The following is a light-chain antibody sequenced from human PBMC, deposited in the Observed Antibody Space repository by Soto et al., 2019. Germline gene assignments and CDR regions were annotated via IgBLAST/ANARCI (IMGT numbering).Light chain of an antibody. CDR2: RAF. CDR3: QQYNDWPPGS. V-gene: IGKV3-15*01. CDR1: QSVSNN. Sequence: EVVMTQSPATLSVSPGERVTRSCRASQSVSNNLAWYQQKPGQPPRLLIYRAFNTATGIPARFSGGGSGTEFTLTISSLQSEDFAVYYCQQYNDWPPGSFGQGTKVEMK. J-gene: IGKJ1*01.